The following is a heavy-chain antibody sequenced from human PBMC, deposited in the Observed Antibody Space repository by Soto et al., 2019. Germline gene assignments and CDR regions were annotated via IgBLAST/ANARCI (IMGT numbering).Heavy chain of an antibody. CDR3: AREKVGVVSGGSCYPFAI. CDR2: IYYSGST. J-gene: IGHJ3*02. CDR1: GGSISSGDYY. D-gene: IGHD2-15*01. Sequence: SETLSLTCTVSGGSISSGDYYWSWIRQPPGKGLEWIGYIYYSGSTYYNPSLKSRVTISVDTSKNQFSLKLSSVTAADTAVYYCAREKVGVVSGGSCYPFAIWGQGTMVTVSS. V-gene: IGHV4-30-4*01.